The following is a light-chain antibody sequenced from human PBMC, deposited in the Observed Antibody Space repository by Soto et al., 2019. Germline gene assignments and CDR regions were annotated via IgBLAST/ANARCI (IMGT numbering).Light chain of an antibody. CDR1: QSVTTF. CDR3: QQSYNSPRT. Sequence: DIRMTQSPSSLSASVGDRVTISCRTSQSVTTFLNWYQQKPGEAPKLLIYRASTLQTGIPSRFSGSGYGADFVLTISSLQPEDFATYYCQQSYNSPRTFGLGTKV. CDR2: RAS. V-gene: IGKV1-39*01. J-gene: IGKJ1*01.